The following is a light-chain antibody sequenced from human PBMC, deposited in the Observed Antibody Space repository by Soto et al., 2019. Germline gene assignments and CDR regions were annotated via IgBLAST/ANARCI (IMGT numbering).Light chain of an antibody. CDR1: SSNIGAGYD. Sequence: QAVVTQPPSVSGAPGQRVTISCTGSSSNIGAGYDVHWYQQLPGRAPKLLIYANSNRPSGVPDRFSGSRSGTSASLAITELQAEDEADYSCQSYDSSLSGFYVFGTGTKLTVL. CDR3: QSYDSSLSGFYV. J-gene: IGLJ1*01. CDR2: ANS. V-gene: IGLV1-40*01.